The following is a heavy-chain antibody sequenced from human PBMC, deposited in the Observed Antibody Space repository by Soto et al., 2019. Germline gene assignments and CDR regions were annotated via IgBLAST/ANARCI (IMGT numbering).Heavy chain of an antibody. Sequence: PGESLKISCKGSGYSFTSYWIGWVRQMPGKGLEWMGIIYPGDSDTRYSPSFQGQVTISADKSISTAYLQWSSLKASDTAMYYCARRYGGYEGPDAFDIWGQGTMVTVSS. CDR2: IYPGDSDT. V-gene: IGHV5-51*01. CDR3: ARRYGGYEGPDAFDI. J-gene: IGHJ3*02. D-gene: IGHD5-12*01. CDR1: GYSFTSYW.